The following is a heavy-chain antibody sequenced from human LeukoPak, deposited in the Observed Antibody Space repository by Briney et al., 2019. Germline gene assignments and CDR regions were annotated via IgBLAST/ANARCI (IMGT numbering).Heavy chain of an antibody. Sequence: PSGTLSLTCAVDGGSLSHYYWSWIRQPPGKGLEWIGEINHSGSTNYNPSLKSRVTISVDMSKNQFSLELTSVTAADTAVYYCARGPPSGSNLACFDPRGQGTLVTVSS. CDR1: GGSLSHYY. CDR2: INHSGST. D-gene: IGHD3-10*01. V-gene: IGHV4-34*01. J-gene: IGHJ5*02. CDR3: ARGPPSGSNLACFDP.